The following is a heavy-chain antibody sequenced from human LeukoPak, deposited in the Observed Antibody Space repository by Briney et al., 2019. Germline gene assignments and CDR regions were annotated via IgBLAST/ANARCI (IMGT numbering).Heavy chain of an antibody. CDR1: GFTFSSYA. D-gene: IGHD2-2*01. V-gene: IGHV3-23*01. CDR3: ARQYCSSTSCPSDAFDI. Sequence: GGSLRLSCAASGFTFSSYAMSWVRQAPGKGLEWVSAISGSGGSTYYADSVKGRFTISRDNAKNPLYLQMNSLRAEDTAVYYCARQYCSSTSCPSDAFDIWGQGTMVTVSS. CDR2: ISGSGGST. J-gene: IGHJ3*02.